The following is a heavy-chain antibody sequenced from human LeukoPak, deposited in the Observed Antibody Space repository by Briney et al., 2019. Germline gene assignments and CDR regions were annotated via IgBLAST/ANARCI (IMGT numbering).Heavy chain of an antibody. CDR2: INPNSGNT. Sequence: ASVKVSCKASGYTFTNFDINWVRQAPGQGLEWMGWINPNSGNTGYAQKFQGRVIMTMNTSITTAYMELSSLISEDTAVYYCARGPQWRGDSYYIDVWGRGTTVTVSS. V-gene: IGHV1-8*01. CDR1: GYTFTNFD. D-gene: IGHD6-19*01. J-gene: IGHJ6*03. CDR3: ARGPQWRGDSYYIDV.